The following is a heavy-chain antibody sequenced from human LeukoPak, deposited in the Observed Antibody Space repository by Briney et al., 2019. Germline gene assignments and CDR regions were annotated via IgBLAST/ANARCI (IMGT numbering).Heavy chain of an antibody. CDR2: IYTGGST. Sequence: SQTLSLTCTVSGGSISSGSYYWSWIRQPAGKGLEWIGRIYTGGSTNYNPSLKSRVTISVDTSKNQFSLKLSSVTAADTAVYYCARVLGRYFDWYLSRADAFDIWGQGTMVTVSS. CDR3: ARVLGRYFDWYLSRADAFDI. J-gene: IGHJ3*02. D-gene: IGHD3-9*01. V-gene: IGHV4-61*02. CDR1: GGSISSGSYY.